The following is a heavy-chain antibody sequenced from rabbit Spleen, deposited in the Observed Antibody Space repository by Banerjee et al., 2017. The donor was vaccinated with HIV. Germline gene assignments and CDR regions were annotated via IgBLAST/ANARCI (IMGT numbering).Heavy chain of an antibody. V-gene: IGHV1S45*01. CDR1: GFSFSDRDV. D-gene: IGHD1-1*01. CDR3: ARDLVGVIGWNFYL. J-gene: IGHJ4*01. CDR2: INTATGKA. Sequence: QEQLEESGRGLVRPEGSLTLTCKASGFSFSDRDVMCWVRQAPGKGLEWIACINTATGKAVYATWAKGRFTISRTSSTTVTLRMTSLTAADRAAYFCARDLVGVIGWNFYLWGPGTLVTVS.